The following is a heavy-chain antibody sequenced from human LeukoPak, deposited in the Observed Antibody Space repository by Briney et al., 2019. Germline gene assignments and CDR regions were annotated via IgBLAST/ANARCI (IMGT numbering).Heavy chain of an antibody. Sequence: PGGSLRLSCAASGFTFSSYWMSWVRQAPGKGLEWVANIKQDGSEKYYVDSVKGRFTISRDNAKNSLYLQMNSLRAEDTAVYYCASDTEDYDFWSGYYSRAFDYWGQGTLVTVSS. D-gene: IGHD3-3*01. V-gene: IGHV3-7*01. CDR1: GFTFSSYW. J-gene: IGHJ4*02. CDR3: ASDTEDYDFWSGYYSRAFDY. CDR2: IKQDGSEK.